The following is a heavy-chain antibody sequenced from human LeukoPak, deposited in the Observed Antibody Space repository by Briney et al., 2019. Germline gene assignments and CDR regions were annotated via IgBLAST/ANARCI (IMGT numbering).Heavy chain of an antibody. Sequence: SVKVSCKASGFTFTSSAVQWVRQARGQRLEWIGWIVVGSGNTNYAQKFQERVTITRDMSTSTAYMELSSLRSEDTAVYYCAADLSRDIAARLSPILDYYYYMDVWGKGTTVTVSS. V-gene: IGHV1-58*01. CDR3: AADLSRDIAARLSPILDYYYYMDV. J-gene: IGHJ6*03. CDR2: IVVGSGNT. D-gene: IGHD6-6*01. CDR1: GFTFTSSA.